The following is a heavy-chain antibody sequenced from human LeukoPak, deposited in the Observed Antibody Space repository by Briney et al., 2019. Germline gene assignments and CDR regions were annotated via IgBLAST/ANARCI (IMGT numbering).Heavy chain of an antibody. V-gene: IGHV3-30*03. D-gene: IGHD6-19*01. J-gene: IGHJ4*02. CDR3: ARDGSSGWYQKSPFDY. Sequence: GGSLRLSCAASGFSFSSYSMNWVRQAPGKGLEWVALISDDGSNKYYADSVQGPFTISRDNSKNTLYLQMNSLRAEDTAVYYCARDGSSGWYQKSPFDYWGQGTLVTVSS. CDR2: ISDDGSNK. CDR1: GFSFSSYS.